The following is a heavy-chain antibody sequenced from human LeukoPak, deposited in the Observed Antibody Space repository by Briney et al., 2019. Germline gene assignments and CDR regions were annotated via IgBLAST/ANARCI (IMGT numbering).Heavy chain of an antibody. V-gene: IGHV1-18*01. CDR2: ISAYNGNT. D-gene: IGHD3-22*01. Sequence: ASVKVSCKASGYTFTSYAMHWVRQAPGQRLEWMGWISAYNGNTNYAQKLQGRVTMTTDTSTSTAYMELRSLRSDDTAVYYCASRGYYYDSSGSSAPETNNQGYYYYGMDVWGQGTTVTVSS. CDR3: ASRGYYYDSSGSSAPETNNQGYYYYGMDV. J-gene: IGHJ6*02. CDR1: GYTFTSYA.